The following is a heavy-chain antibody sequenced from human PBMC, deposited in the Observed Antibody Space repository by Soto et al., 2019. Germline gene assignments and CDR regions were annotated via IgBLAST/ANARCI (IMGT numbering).Heavy chain of an antibody. CDR1: GGSISSYY. CDR3: AREMMYYASSGYYSGWFDP. V-gene: IGHV4-4*07. CDR2: IYTSGST. Sequence: PSETLSLTCTVSGGSISSYYWSWIRQPAGKGLEWIGRIYTSGSTNYNPSLKSRVTMSVDTSKNQFSLKLSSVTAADTAVYYCAREMMYYASSGYYSGWFDPWGQGTLVTVSS. J-gene: IGHJ5*02. D-gene: IGHD3-22*01.